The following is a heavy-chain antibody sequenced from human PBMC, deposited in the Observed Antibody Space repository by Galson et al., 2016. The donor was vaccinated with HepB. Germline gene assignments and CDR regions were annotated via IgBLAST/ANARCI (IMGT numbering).Heavy chain of an antibody. CDR1: GGTFSIYA. V-gene: IGHV1-69*06. J-gene: IGHJ5*02. Sequence: SVKVSCKASGGTFSIYAISWVRQAPGQGLEWMGGIIPIFGTANYAQKFQGRVTITADKSTSTAYMELTSLRSEDTAVYYCARGYTSGGYWFDPWGQGTLVTVSS. CDR3: ARGYTSGGYWFDP. D-gene: IGHD6-19*01. CDR2: IIPIFGTA.